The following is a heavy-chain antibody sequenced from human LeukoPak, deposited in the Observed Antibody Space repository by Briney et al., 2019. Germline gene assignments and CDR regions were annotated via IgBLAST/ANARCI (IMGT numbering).Heavy chain of an antibody. Sequence: ASVKVSCKASGYTFTGYYMHWVRQAPGQGLEWMGWINPNSGGTNYAQKFQGRVTMTRDTSTSTVYMELSSLRSEDTAVYYCARGGSWYAYYYYYYMDVWGKGTTVTISS. CDR1: GYTFTGYY. CDR3: ARGGSWYAYYYYYYMDV. D-gene: IGHD6-13*01. V-gene: IGHV1-2*02. CDR2: INPNSGGT. J-gene: IGHJ6*03.